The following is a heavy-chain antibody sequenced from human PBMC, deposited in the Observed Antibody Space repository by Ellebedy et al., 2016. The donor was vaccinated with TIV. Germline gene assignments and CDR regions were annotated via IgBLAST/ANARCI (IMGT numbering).Heavy chain of an antibody. CDR2: INDSGST. CDR1: GGSISDYY. J-gene: IGHJ3*02. D-gene: IGHD3-16*02. V-gene: IGHV4-34*01. Sequence: MPGGSLRLSCAVYGGSISDYYWSYLRQLPGGGLEWIGDINDSGSTNYNPSPKSRVTISVDTSKNQFSLMLNSVTAAATAVYYCARGLWGNYRFKGAFDIWGQGTMVSVSS. CDR3: ARGLWGNYRFKGAFDI.